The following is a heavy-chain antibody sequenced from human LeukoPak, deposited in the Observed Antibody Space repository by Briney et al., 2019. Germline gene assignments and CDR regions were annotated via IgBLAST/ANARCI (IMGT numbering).Heavy chain of an antibody. CDR1: GFTVSSNY. V-gene: IGHV3-66*01. Sequence: GGSLRLSCAASGFTVSSNYMSWVRQAPGKGLEWVSVIYSGGSTYYADSVKGRFTTSRDNAKTSLYLQMNSLRAEDTAVYYCARDLSGIAGYTYGRGIDYWGQGTLVTVSS. D-gene: IGHD5-18*01. CDR3: ARDLSGIAGYTYGRGIDY. CDR2: IYSGGST. J-gene: IGHJ4*02.